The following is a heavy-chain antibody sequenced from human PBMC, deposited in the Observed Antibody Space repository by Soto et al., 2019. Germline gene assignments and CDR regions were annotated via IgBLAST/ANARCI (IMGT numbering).Heavy chain of an antibody. CDR2: ISSSSTTI. J-gene: IGHJ4*02. Sequence: EVQLVESGGGLVQPGGSLRLSCEASGFTFSNFGINWVHQAPGKGLEWVSYISSSSTTIYYAESVKGRFTISRDNAKNSLYLQMSSLRGEDTAVYYCATSFITTIGTTAWGQGTLVTVSS. D-gene: IGHD1-1*01. CDR1: GFTFSNFG. CDR3: ATSFITTIGTTA. V-gene: IGHV3-48*01.